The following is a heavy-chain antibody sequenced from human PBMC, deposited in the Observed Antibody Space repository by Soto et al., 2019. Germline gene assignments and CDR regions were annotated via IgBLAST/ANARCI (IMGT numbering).Heavy chain of an antibody. J-gene: IGHJ6*02. CDR1: GFTFSSYW. CDR2: IKQDGSEK. CDR3: AKDHYYGSGSLYGMDV. D-gene: IGHD3-10*01. V-gene: IGHV3-7*03. Sequence: EVQLVESGGGLVQPGGSLRLSCAASGFTFSSYWMSWVRQAPGKGLEWVANIKQDGSEKYYVDSVKGRFTISRDNAKNSLYLQMNSLRAEDTALYYCAKDHYYGSGSLYGMDVWGQGTTVTVSS.